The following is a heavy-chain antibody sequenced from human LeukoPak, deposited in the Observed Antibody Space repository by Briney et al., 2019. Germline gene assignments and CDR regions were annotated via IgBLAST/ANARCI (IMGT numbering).Heavy chain of an antibody. CDR3: AKRVGYGYGMDV. V-gene: IGHV3-53*01. J-gene: IGHJ6*02. Sequence: PGGSLRLSCEASGFSVSSNDMSWVRQAPGKGLECVSVIDRGGSTFYADSVEGRFTISRDNSKNTLYLQMNSLRVEDTAEFYCAKRVGYGYGMDVWGQGTTVTVSS. D-gene: IGHD6-13*01. CDR1: GFSVSSND. CDR2: IDRGGST.